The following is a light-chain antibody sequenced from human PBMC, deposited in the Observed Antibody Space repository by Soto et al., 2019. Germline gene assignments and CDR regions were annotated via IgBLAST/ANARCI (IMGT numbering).Light chain of an antibody. V-gene: IGLV2-14*03. J-gene: IGLJ2*01. CDR3: SSYTSTSAVI. Sequence: QSALTQPASVSGSPGQSITISCTGTSSDVGGYNFVSWYQHHPGKAPKLMIYDVSHRPSGVSNPFSGSKSGNTVSLTISGLQAEDEADYYCSSYTSTSAVIFGGGTKVTVL. CDR2: DVS. CDR1: SSDVGGYNF.